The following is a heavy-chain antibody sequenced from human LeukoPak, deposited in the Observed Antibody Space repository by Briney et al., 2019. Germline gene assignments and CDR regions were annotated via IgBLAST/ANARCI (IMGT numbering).Heavy chain of an antibody. Sequence: PSETLSLTCTVSGGSISSCYWSWIRQPAGKGLEWIGRIYTSGSTNYNPSLKSRVTMSVDTSKNQFSLKLSSVTAADTAVYYCAREDYDFWSGYYGGVDYWGQGTLVTVSS. CDR2: IYTSGST. V-gene: IGHV4-4*07. D-gene: IGHD3-3*01. CDR1: GGSISSCY. J-gene: IGHJ4*02. CDR3: AREDYDFWSGYYGGVDY.